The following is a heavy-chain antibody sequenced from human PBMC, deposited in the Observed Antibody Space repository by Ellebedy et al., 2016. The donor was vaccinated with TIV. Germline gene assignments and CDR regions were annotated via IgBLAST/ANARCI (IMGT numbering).Heavy chain of an antibody. CDR1: GYTFTGYY. D-gene: IGHD6-19*01. CDR2: MNPNSGNT. J-gene: IGHJ4*02. V-gene: IGHV1-8*02. CDR3: ARVDLGIAVAAPPDY. Sequence: AASVKVSCKASGYTFTGYYMHWVRQAPGQGLEWMGWMNPNSGNTGYAQKFQGRVTMTRNTSISTAYMELSSLRSEDTAVYYCARVDLGIAVAAPPDYWGQGTLVTVSS.